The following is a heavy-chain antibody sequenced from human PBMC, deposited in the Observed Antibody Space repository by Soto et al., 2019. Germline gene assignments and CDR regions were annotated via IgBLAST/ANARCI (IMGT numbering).Heavy chain of an antibody. CDR1: GFTFSSYS. Sequence: GGSLRLSCAASGFTFSSYSMNWVRQAPGKGLEWVSSISSSSSYIYYADSVKGRFTISRDNAKNSLYLQMNSLRAEDTAVYYCARVTYYYDSSGWGGAGAFDIWGQGTMVTVPS. V-gene: IGHV3-21*06. J-gene: IGHJ3*02. CDR2: ISSSSSYI. D-gene: IGHD3-22*01. CDR3: ARVTYYYDSSGWGGAGAFDI.